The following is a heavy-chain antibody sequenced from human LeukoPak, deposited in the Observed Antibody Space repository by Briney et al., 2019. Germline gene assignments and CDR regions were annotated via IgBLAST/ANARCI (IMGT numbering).Heavy chain of an antibody. D-gene: IGHD2-2*01. Sequence: GGSLRLSCAASGFTVRRNYMSWVRQAPGKGLEWVSVIYSGGSTYYADSVKGRFTISRDNSKNTLYLQMNSLRAEDTAVYYCAREYCSSTSCYGMDVWGQGTTVTVSS. CDR1: GFTVRRNY. V-gene: IGHV3-53*01. CDR3: AREYCSSTSCYGMDV. CDR2: IYSGGST. J-gene: IGHJ6*02.